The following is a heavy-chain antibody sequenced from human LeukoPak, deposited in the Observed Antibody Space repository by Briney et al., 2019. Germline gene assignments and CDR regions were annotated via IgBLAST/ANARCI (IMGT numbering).Heavy chain of an antibody. D-gene: IGHD3-10*01. CDR3: ARGGSGRDFDY. CDR1: GFTVSSNY. CDR2: IYSGGST. J-gene: IGHJ4*02. Sequence: GGSLRPSCAASGFTVSSNYMSWVRQAPGKGLEWVSVIYSGGSTYYADSVKGRFTISRDNSKNTLYLQMNSLRAEDTAVYYCARGGSGRDFDYWGQGTLVTVSS. V-gene: IGHV3-53*01.